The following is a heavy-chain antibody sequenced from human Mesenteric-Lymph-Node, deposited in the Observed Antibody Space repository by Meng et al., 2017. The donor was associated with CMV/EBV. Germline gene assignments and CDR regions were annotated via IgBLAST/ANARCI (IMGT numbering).Heavy chain of an antibody. D-gene: IGHD1-1*01. CDR3: AKDTGSGTGLGYYGMDV. V-gene: IGHV3-21*04. J-gene: IGHJ6*02. Sequence: GGSLRLSCEASGFIMSSYTMNWVRQAPGKGLEWVSSISGSSTYIYYEDSVKGRFTISRDNAKNSLYLQMNSLRAEDMALYYCAKDTGSGTGLGYYGMDVWGQGTTVTVSS. CDR2: ISGSSTYI. CDR1: GFIMSSYT.